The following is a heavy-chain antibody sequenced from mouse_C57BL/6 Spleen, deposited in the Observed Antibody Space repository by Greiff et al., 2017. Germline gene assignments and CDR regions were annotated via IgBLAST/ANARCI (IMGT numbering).Heavy chain of an antibody. V-gene: IGHV7-3*01. CDR3: ARGNYCGSSLFAY. CDR2: IRNKANGYTT. D-gene: IGHD1-1*01. Sequence: EVKLMESGGGLVQPGGSLSLSCAASGFTFTDYYMSWVRPPPGTALEWLGFIRNKANGYTTEYSASVKGRFTISRDNSQSILYLQMNALRAEDSATYYCARGNYCGSSLFAYWGQGALVTVSA. CDR1: GFTFTDYY. J-gene: IGHJ3*01.